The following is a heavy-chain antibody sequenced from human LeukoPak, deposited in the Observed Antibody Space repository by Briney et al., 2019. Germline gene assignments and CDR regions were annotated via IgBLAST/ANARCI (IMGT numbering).Heavy chain of an antibody. V-gene: IGHV3-7*01. D-gene: IGHD5-18*01. CDR3: ARDLGYSYGYDY. CDR2: IKQDGSEK. J-gene: IGHJ4*02. CDR1: GFTFSSYW. Sequence: GALRLSCAASGFTFSSYWMSWVRQAPGKGLEWVANIKQDGSEKYYVDSVKGRFTISRGNAKNSLYLQMNSLRAEDTAVYYCARDLGYSYGYDYWGQGTLVTVSS.